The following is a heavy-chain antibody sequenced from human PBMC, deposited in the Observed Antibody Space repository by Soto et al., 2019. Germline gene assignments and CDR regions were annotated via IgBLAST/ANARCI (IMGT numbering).Heavy chain of an antibody. D-gene: IGHD3-22*01. J-gene: IGHJ4*02. CDR2: ISSSSSYI. CDR1: GFTFSSYS. V-gene: IGHV3-21*01. Sequence: EVQLVESGGGLVKPGGSLRLSCAASGFTFSSYSMNWVRQAPGKGLEWVSSISSSSSYIYYADSVKGRFTISRENAKNPLFRQMNSLSAEDKAVYYCAREEVRLYYDSSGPYLDYWGQGTLVTVSS. CDR3: AREEVRLYYDSSGPYLDY.